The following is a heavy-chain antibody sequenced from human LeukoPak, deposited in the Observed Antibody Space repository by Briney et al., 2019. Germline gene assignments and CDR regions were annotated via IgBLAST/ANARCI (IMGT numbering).Heavy chain of an antibody. J-gene: IGHJ4*02. Sequence: TSETLSLTCAVYGGSFSGYYWSWIRQPPGKGLEWIGEINHSGSTNYNPSLKSRVTISVDTSKNQFSLKLSSVTAADTAVYYCARVDLDDYGNYWGQGTLVTVSS. D-gene: IGHD3-16*01. V-gene: IGHV4-34*01. CDR3: ARVDLDDYGNY. CDR2: INHSGST. CDR1: GGSFSGYY.